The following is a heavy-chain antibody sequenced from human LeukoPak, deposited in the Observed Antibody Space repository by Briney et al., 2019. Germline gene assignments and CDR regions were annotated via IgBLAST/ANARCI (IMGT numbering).Heavy chain of an antibody. CDR3: ARRRRIVGATPGAFDI. V-gene: IGHV4-34*01. CDR1: GGSFSGYY. CDR2: INHSGST. J-gene: IGHJ3*02. Sequence: SETLSLTCAVYGGSFSGYYWSWIRQPPGKGLEWIGEINHSGSTNYNPSLKSRVTISVDTSKNQFSLKLSSVTAAGTAVYYCARRRRIVGATPGAFDIWGQGTMVTVSS. D-gene: IGHD1-26*01.